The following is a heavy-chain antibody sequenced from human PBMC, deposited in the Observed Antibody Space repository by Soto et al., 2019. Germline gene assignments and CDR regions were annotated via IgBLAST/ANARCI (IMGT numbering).Heavy chain of an antibody. D-gene: IGHD1-26*01. CDR2: ISGSGGST. Sequence: GGSLRLSCAASGFTFSSYAMSWVRQAPGKGLEWVSAISGSGGSTYYADSVKGRFTISRDNSKNTLYLQMNSLRAEDTAVYYCAKEIVGATIVFGYYYYGMDVWGQGTTVTVSS. J-gene: IGHJ6*02. CDR3: AKEIVGATIVFGYYYYGMDV. V-gene: IGHV3-23*01. CDR1: GFTFSSYA.